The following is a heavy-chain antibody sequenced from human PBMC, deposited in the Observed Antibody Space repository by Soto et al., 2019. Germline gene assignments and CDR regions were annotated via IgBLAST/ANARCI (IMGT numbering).Heavy chain of an antibody. CDR2: MNPNSGNT. Sequence: ASVKVSCKASGYTFTSYDINWVRQATGQGLEWMGWMNPNSGNTGYAQKFQGRVTMTRNTSISTAYMELSGLRSEDTAVYYCARPNYDFWSGYLGYYYYGMDVWGQGTTVTVSS. V-gene: IGHV1-8*01. J-gene: IGHJ6*02. CDR3: ARPNYDFWSGYLGYYYYGMDV. D-gene: IGHD3-3*01. CDR1: GYTFTSYD.